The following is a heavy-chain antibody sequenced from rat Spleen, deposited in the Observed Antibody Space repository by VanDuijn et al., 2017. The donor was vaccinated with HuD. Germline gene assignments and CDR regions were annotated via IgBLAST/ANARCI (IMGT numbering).Heavy chain of an antibody. J-gene: IGHJ3*01. CDR2: ISSSSATI. CDR3: ARRGNYAFVY. Sequence: EVQLVESDGGLVQPGRSLKVSCAASGFTLSDYYVAWVRQAPTKGLEWVAYISSSSATIYYADTVKGRFTISRDNAKNTLYLQLSSLRSEDTAVYFCARRGNYAFVYWGQGTLVTVSS. D-gene: IGHD1-10*01. V-gene: IGHV5-34*01. CDR1: GFTLSDYY.